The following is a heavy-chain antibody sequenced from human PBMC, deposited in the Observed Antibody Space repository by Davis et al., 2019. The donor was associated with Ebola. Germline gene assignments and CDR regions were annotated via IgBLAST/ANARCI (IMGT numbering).Heavy chain of an antibody. CDR3: AGGREYSYRN. J-gene: IGHJ4*02. CDR1: GGSSIGYS. Sequence: MPGGSLRPSCHLHGGSSIGYSWSWIRQLQGKGLEWIGEIIHSGSPTNNPSLKSRTTISVDRSKNQFSLRLSLVTAADTAFYYSAGGREYSYRNWGPRTLVTVSS. V-gene: IGHV4-34*04. CDR2: IIHSGSP. D-gene: IGHD5-12*01.